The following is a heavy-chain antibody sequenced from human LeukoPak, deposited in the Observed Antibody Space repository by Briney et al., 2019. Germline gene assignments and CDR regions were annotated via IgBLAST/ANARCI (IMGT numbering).Heavy chain of an antibody. Sequence: ASVKVSCKASGYTFTSYDINWVRQATGQGLEWMGWMNPNSGNTGYAQKFQGRVTMTRNTSMSTAYMELSSLISEDTAVYYCVRMDYYDSSGTNWFDPWGQGTLVTVSS. V-gene: IGHV1-8*01. D-gene: IGHD3-22*01. CDR3: VRMDYYDSSGTNWFDP. CDR1: GYTFTSYD. J-gene: IGHJ5*02. CDR2: MNPNSGNT.